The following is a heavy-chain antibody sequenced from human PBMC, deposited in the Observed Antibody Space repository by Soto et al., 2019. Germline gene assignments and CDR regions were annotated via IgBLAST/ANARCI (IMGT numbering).Heavy chain of an antibody. CDR3: ARDLTPGWGSGSPGWFDP. CDR2: INPSGGST. J-gene: IGHJ5*02. V-gene: IGHV1-46*01. D-gene: IGHD3-10*01. CDR1: GYTFTSYY. Sequence: ASVKVSCKASGYTFTSYYMHWVRQAPGQGLEWMGIINPSGGSTSYAQKFQGRVTMTRDTSTSTVYMELSSLRSEDTAVYYCARDLTPGWGSGSPGWFDPWGQGTLVTVSS.